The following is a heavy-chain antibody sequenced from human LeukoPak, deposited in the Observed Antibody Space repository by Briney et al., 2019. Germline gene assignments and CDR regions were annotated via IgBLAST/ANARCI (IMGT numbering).Heavy chain of an antibody. V-gene: IGHV3-23*01. CDR1: EFTFSNYA. J-gene: IGHJ4*02. D-gene: IGHD2-8*01. CDR2: ISASGGDT. Sequence: GGSLRLSCAASEFTFSNYAMSWVRQAPGKGLEWVSIISASGGDTFYVDSVKGHFTISRDNSKNTLWLQMNSLRAEDTAVYYCAKGAVRTNGRTHYFDYWGQGIVVTVSS. CDR3: AKGAVRTNGRTHYFDY.